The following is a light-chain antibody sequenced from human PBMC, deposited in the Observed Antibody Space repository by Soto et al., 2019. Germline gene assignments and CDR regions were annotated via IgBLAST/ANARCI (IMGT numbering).Light chain of an antibody. CDR3: CSYAGSCNFFV. CDR2: DVS. Sequence: QSALTQPRSVSGSPGQSVTISCTGTSSDVGGYNYVSWYQQHPGKAPKLMIYDVSKRPSGVPDRFSGSKSGNTASLTISGVQPEEEDDYYYCSYAGSCNFFVFGGGTKLTVL. V-gene: IGLV2-11*01. J-gene: IGLJ2*01. CDR1: SSDVGGYNY.